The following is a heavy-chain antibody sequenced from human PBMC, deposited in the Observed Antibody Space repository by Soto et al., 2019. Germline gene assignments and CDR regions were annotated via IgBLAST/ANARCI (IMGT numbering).Heavy chain of an antibody. CDR2: ISYDGSNK. J-gene: IGHJ4*02. CDR3: AKRGSDTAMVTLGY. CDR1: GFTFSSYG. D-gene: IGHD5-18*01. Sequence: GGSRRLSCAASGFTFSSYGMHWVRQAPGKGLEWVAVISYDGSNKYYADSVKGRFTISRDNSKNTLYLQMNSLRAEDTAVYYCAKRGSDTAMVTLGYWGQGTLVTVSS. V-gene: IGHV3-30*18.